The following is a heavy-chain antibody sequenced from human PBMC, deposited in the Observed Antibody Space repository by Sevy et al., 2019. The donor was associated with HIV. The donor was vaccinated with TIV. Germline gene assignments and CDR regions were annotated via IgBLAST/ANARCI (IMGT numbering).Heavy chain of an antibody. V-gene: IGHV3-21*01. Sequence: GVSLRLSCAASGFTFSSYSMNWVRQAPGKGLEWVSSISSSSSYIYYADSVKGRFTISRDNAKNSLYLQMNSLRAEDTAVYYCASLYDSSGFDAFDIWGQGTMVTVSS. CDR1: GFTFSSYS. J-gene: IGHJ3*02. CDR3: ASLYDSSGFDAFDI. D-gene: IGHD3-22*01. CDR2: ISSSSSYI.